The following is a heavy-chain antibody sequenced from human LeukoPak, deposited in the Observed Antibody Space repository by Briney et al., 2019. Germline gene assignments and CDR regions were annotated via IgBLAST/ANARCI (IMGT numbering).Heavy chain of an antibody. J-gene: IGHJ4*02. D-gene: IGHD2-2*01. CDR1: GGSISSSY. CDR3: ARSVLGSTSRPYYFDF. V-gene: IGHV4-59*08. CDR2: IYHSGST. Sequence: PSETLSLTCTVSGGSISSSYWSWIRQPPGKGLEWIGYIYHSGSTNYNPSLKSRVTMSADTSKHHFSLKLSSVTAADTAVYYCARSVLGSTSRPYYFDFWGQGTLVTVSS.